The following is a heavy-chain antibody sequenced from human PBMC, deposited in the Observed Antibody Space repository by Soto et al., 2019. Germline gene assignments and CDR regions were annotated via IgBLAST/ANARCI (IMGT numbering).Heavy chain of an antibody. V-gene: IGHV4-61*01. D-gene: IGHD5-18*01. Sequence: QVQLQESGPGLVKPSETLSLTCAVSGGSVRNATSYWIWIRQPPGKGLEWIGYIYYIGSTKYNPFVQSRVTISVDTPNNQLSLKRSSVTAVDTAVYYCARTGIQLRYSVDYWGQGTLIIFSS. CDR3: ARTGIQLRYSVDY. J-gene: IGHJ4*02. CDR1: GGSVRNATSY. CDR2: IYYIGST.